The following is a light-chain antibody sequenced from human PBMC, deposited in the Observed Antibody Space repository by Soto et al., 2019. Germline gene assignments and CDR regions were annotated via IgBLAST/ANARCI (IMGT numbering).Light chain of an antibody. CDR2: DAS. J-gene: IGKJ5*01. V-gene: IGKV3-11*01. CDR3: QQRSSRPLIT. CDR1: QSVNNH. Sequence: EIALTQSPATLSLSPGERATLSCRASQSVNNHLAWYQHKPGQAPRLLIFDASNRATGIPARFSGSGSGTDFTLTISSLEPEDFAVYYCQQRSSRPLITFGQGTRLEI.